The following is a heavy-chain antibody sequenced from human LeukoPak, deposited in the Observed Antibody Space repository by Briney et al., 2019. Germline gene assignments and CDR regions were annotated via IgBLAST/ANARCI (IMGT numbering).Heavy chain of an antibody. V-gene: IGHV3-15*01. J-gene: IGHJ4*02. CDR3: TTGGYGGQFDY. CDR1: GFAFSNAW. CDR2: IRSKTDGGTT. Sequence: PGGSLRLSCAASGFAFSNAWMSWVRQAPGKGLEWVGRIRSKTDGGTTDYAAPVKGRFTISRDDSKNTLYLQMNSLKTEDTAVYYCTTGGYGGQFDYWGQGTLVTVSS. D-gene: IGHD5-12*01.